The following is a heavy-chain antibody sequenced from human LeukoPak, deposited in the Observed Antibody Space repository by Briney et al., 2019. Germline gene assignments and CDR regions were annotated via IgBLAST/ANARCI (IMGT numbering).Heavy chain of an antibody. CDR2: IFYSGSA. CDR3: ARLAYDSGGDNWFDP. J-gene: IGHJ5*02. Sequence: SETLSLTCTVSGGSISSRSYYWGWIRQPPGKGLEWIGNIFYSGSAYYSPSLKSRVTISIDTSKNQFSLKLSSVTAADTAVYYCARLAYDSGGDNWFDPWGPGTRVPVSS. D-gene: IGHD3-22*01. V-gene: IGHV4-39*01. CDR1: GGSISSRSYY.